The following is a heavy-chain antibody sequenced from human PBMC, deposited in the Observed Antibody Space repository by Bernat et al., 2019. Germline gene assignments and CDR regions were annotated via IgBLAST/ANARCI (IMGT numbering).Heavy chain of an antibody. Sequence: EVQLVESGGGLVQPGGSLRLSCAASGFTFSSYWMSWVRQAPGKGLEWVANIKQDGSEKYYVDSVKGRFTISRDNAKNSLYLQMSSLRAEDTAVYYCAVLGTTGSFDYWGQGTLVTVSS. D-gene: IGHD4-17*01. J-gene: IGHJ4*02. CDR2: IKQDGSEK. V-gene: IGHV3-7*03. CDR3: AVLGTTGSFDY. CDR1: GFTFSSYW.